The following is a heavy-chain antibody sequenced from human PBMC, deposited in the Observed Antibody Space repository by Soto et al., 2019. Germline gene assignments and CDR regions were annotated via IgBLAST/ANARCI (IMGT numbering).Heavy chain of an antibody. Sequence: SETLSLTCAVSGVSLTSGNWWTWVRQSPQRGLEYIGEIFHDGTANYYPSFERRVAMSVDTSRNQFSLKLTSVTAADTAVYFCARLVHDTRLNYMYFDFWGQGAMVAVYS. J-gene: IGHJ4*02. CDR3: ARLVHDTRLNYMYFDF. V-gene: IGHV4-4*02. D-gene: IGHD3-10*01. CDR2: IFHDGTA. CDR1: GVSLTSGNW.